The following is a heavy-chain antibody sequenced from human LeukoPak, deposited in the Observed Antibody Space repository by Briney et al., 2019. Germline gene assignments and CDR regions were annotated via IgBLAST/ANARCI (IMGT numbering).Heavy chain of an antibody. V-gene: IGHV3-64*01. J-gene: IGHJ4*02. CDR2: ITSSGDTT. CDR1: GFAFSRYA. Sequence: GGSLRLSCAASGFAFSRYAMHWVRQAPGKGLEYVSAITSSGDTTYYASSERGRFTISRDNSKNTLYLQMGSLRAEDMAVYYCTARDGSGYWGQGTLVIVSS. CDR3: ARDGSGY.